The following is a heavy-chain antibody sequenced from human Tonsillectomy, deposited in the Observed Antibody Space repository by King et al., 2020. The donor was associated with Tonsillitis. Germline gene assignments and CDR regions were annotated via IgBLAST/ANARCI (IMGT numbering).Heavy chain of an antibody. J-gene: IGHJ2*01. Sequence: QLQESGPGLVKPAETLSLTCTVSGDSSGGSFSTYYWSWIRQPPGKGLEWIGYVFHTGSTSDNPSLNSRVTMSLDTSKSQVSLKLSSVTAADTAVYYCASVAFGATTGWYFALWGRRPLVAVSS. CDR1: GDSSGGSFSTYY. D-gene: IGHD1-26*01. V-gene: IGHV4-59*01. CDR3: ASVAFGATTGWYFAL. CDR2: VFHTGST.